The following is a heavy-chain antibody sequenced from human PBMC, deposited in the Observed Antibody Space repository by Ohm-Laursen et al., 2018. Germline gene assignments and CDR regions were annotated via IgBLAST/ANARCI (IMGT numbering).Heavy chain of an antibody. V-gene: IGHV3-23*01. CDR2: ISGSGGST. Sequence: SLRLSCSASGFTFSSYAMSWVRRAPGKGLEWVSGISGSGGSTYYADSVKGRFTISRDNSKNTLYLQMNSLRAEDTAVYYCAKHRYYDILTGYRYYAMDVWGQGTTVTVSS. CDR3: AKHRYYDILTGYRYYAMDV. J-gene: IGHJ6*02. D-gene: IGHD3-9*01. CDR1: GFTFSSYA.